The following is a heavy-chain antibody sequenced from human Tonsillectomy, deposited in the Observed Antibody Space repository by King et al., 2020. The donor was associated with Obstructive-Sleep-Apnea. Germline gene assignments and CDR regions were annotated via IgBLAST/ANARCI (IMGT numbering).Heavy chain of an antibody. CDR1: GFTFSSYG. CDR2: ISYDGSKK. D-gene: IGHD3-9*01. Sequence: QLVQSGGGVVQPGRSLRLSCAASGFTFSSYGMHWVRQAPGKGLEWVAVISYDGSKKYYADSVKGRFTISRDNSKNTLYLQMTSLRAEDTAVYYCAKTRYFDWPFDYWGQGTLVTVSA. J-gene: IGHJ4*02. CDR3: AKTRYFDWPFDY. V-gene: IGHV3-30*18.